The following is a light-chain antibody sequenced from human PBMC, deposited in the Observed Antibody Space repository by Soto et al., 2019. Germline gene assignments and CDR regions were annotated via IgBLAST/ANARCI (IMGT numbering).Light chain of an antibody. CDR1: QSVSRNF. V-gene: IGKV3-20*01. CDR3: QQYASARRT. CDR2: HAS. Sequence: ENVLTQSPGTLSLSPGERATLSCRASQSVSRNFLAWYQQKPGQAPRLLIYHASHRATGIPDRFSGSESGTDCTLTISRLEPEDFAMYYCQQYASARRTFGQGTNLEIK. J-gene: IGKJ2*01.